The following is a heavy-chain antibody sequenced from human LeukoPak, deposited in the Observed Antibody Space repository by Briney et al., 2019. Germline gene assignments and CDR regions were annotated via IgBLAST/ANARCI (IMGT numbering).Heavy chain of an antibody. CDR2: IVETGTT. D-gene: IGHD6-19*01. J-gene: IGHJ4*02. CDR3: ANDQTGGYGYFDF. V-gene: IGHV3-23*01. Sequence: GGSLRLSCAASGFTLRNYGMSWVRQAPGKGLEWDSGIVETGTTSDADSVKGSITISRDTSRNTMNLQITNVRAEDTALYYCANDQTGGYGYFDFWGQGAMVTVSS. CDR1: GFTLRNYG.